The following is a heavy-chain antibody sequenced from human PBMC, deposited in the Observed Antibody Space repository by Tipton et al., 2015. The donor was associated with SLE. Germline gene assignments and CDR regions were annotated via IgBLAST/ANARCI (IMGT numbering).Heavy chain of an antibody. D-gene: IGHD6-13*01. CDR2: INPSGGST. V-gene: IGHV1-46*01. J-gene: IGHJ4*02. Sequence: QSGAEVKKPGSSVKVSCKASGGTFSSYAISWVRQAPGQGLEWMGIINPSGGSTSYAQKFQGRVTMTRDTSTSTVYMELSSLRSEDTAVYYCARRVAAAETLDYWGQGTLVTVSS. CDR1: GGTFSSYA. CDR3: ARRVAAAETLDY.